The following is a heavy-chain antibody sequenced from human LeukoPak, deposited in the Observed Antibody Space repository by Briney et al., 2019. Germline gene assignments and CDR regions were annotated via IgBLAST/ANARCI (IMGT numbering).Heavy chain of an antibody. V-gene: IGHV3-30*02. D-gene: IGHD3-16*01. CDR1: GFTYSDYG. J-gene: IGHJ5*01. CDR3: VKGGSISHNWFDS. CDR2: ILNDGTWE. Sequence: GWTLRLSCAASGFTYSDYGMHWVRQAPGRGLEWVAFILNDGTWEYYPDSVKGRLTISRDNSRNTLYLQMNSVRLEDTAIYYCVKGGSISHNWFDSWGQGTLVTASS.